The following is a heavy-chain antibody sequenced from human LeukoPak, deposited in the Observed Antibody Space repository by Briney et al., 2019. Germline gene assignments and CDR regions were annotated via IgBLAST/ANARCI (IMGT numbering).Heavy chain of an antibody. D-gene: IGHD5-18*01. CDR1: GFTFSDYY. J-gene: IGHJ4*02. Sequence: AGSLRLSCAVSGFTFSDYYMSWIRQAPGKGLEWGSYISSSGSTIYYADSVKGRFTISRDNAKNSLSLQMNSLRAEDTAVYYCAREGYSYGPPTLFVDYWGQGTLVTVSS. V-gene: IGHV3-11*01. CDR3: AREGYSYGPPTLFVDY. CDR2: ISSSGSTI.